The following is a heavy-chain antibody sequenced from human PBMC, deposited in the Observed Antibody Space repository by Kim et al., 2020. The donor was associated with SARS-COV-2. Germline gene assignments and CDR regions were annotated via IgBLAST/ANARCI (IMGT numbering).Heavy chain of an antibody. Sequence: NPSLKSRVTISVDTSKNQFSLKLSSVTAADTAVYYCARALIKQWLVLLDYWGQGTLVTVSS. D-gene: IGHD6-19*01. V-gene: IGHV4-59*01. CDR3: ARALIKQWLVLLDY. J-gene: IGHJ4*02.